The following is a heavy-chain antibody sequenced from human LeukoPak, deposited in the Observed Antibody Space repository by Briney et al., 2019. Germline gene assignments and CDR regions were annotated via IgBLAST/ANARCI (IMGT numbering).Heavy chain of an antibody. J-gene: IGHJ4*02. Sequence: ASVKVSCKASGGTFSSYAISWVRQAPGQGLEWMGRIIPILGIANYAQKFQGRVTITADKSTSTAYMELSSLRPEDTAVYYCARSPESYYYDSSGYNNKRYFDYWGQGTLVTVSS. V-gene: IGHV1-69*04. CDR1: GGTFSSYA. D-gene: IGHD3-22*01. CDR2: IIPILGIA. CDR3: ARSPESYYYDSSGYNNKRYFDY.